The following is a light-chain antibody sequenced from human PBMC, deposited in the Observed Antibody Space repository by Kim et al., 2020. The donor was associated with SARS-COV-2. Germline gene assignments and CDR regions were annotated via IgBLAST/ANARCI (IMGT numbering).Light chain of an antibody. CDR1: QSVNSN. J-gene: IGKJ2*01. V-gene: IGKV3-15*01. Sequence: EVVMTQSPATLSVSPGERATLSCRASQSVNSNLAWYQQQPGQAPRLLIYGASTRATDIPARFSGSGSGTEFTLIISSLQSEDIAVYYCQQYDNWPPDTFGQGTKLEI. CDR2: GAS. CDR3: QQYDNWPPDT.